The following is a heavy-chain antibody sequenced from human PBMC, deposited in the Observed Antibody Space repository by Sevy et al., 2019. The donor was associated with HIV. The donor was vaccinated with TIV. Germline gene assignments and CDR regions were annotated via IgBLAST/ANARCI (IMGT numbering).Heavy chain of an antibody. CDR2: IRDDGSNK. Sequence: GGSLRLSCAGSGFNFHSYGMPWVRQAPGKGLEGVAFIRDDGSNKYYADSVKGRFTISRDNSKNTLYLQMNSLRAEDTAVYYCAKELEMGGYFDYWGQGTLVTVSS. D-gene: IGHD1-1*01. V-gene: IGHV3-30*02. J-gene: IGHJ4*02. CDR1: GFNFHSYG. CDR3: AKELEMGGYFDY.